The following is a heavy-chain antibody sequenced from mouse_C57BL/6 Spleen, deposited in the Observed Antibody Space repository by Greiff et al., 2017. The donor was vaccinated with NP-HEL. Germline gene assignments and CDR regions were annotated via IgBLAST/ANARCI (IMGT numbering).Heavy chain of an antibody. V-gene: IGHV3-6*01. CDR1: GYSITSGYY. D-gene: IGHD1-1*01. CDR2: ISYDGSN. Sequence: DVKLQESGPGLVKPSQSLSLTCSVTGYSITSGYYWNWIRQFPGNKLEWMGYISYDGSNNYNPSLKNRISITRDTSKNQFFLKLNSVTTEDTATYYCARETTVVESYWYFDVWGTGTTVTVSS. CDR3: ARETTVVESYWYFDV. J-gene: IGHJ1*03.